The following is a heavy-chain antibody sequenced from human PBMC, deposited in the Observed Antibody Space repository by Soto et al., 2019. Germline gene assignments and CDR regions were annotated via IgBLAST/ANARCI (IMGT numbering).Heavy chain of an antibody. CDR1: GFKFSNFV. CDR3: AKGSSSSFNYYHALDV. V-gene: IGHV3-23*01. Sequence: HPGGSLRLSCAASGFKFSNFVMSWVRRCPGKGLEWVSVISANGGSPYYSGSVQGRFTISRDNSDNTVFLQMNSLRADDTAIYYCAKGSSSSFNYYHALDVWGQGTLVTVSS. D-gene: IGHD6-13*01. J-gene: IGHJ6*02. CDR2: ISANGGSP.